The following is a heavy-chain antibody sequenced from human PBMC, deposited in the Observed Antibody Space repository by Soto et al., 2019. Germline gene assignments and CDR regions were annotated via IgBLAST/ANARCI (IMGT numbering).Heavy chain of an antibody. V-gene: IGHV1-69*01. J-gene: IGHJ4*02. CDR3: ARLGHPGQ. Sequence: QVQLVQSGAEVKKPGSSVKVSCTASGGSLRNSVISWVRQAPAQRLEWMGGVIPILGTANYAQKFQGRVTMTADEATSTAYMDMSSLSPDDTAVYYCARLGHPGQWGQGTLVIVSS. CDR2: VIPILGTA. CDR1: GGSLRNSV.